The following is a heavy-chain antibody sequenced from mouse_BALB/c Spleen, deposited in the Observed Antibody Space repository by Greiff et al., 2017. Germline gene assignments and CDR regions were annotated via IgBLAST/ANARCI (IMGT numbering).Heavy chain of an antibody. Sequence: EVKLMESGPGLVKPSQSLSLTCTVTGYSITSDYAWNWIRQFPGNKLEWMGYISYSGSTSYNPSLKSRISITRDTSKNQFFLQLNSVTTEDTATYYCARDSAFDYWGQGTTLTVSS. D-gene: IGHD1-2*01. CDR2: ISYSGST. J-gene: IGHJ2*01. CDR3: ARDSAFDY. CDR1: GYSITSDYA. V-gene: IGHV3-2*02.